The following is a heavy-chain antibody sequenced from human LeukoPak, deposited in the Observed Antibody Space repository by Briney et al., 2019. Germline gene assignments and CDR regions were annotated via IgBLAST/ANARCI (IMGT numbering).Heavy chain of an antibody. CDR1: GYTFTSYG. CDR2: ISAYNGNT. J-gene: IGHJ6*02. V-gene: IGHV1-18*01. Sequence: ASVKVSCKASGYTFTSYGISWVRQAPGQGLEWMGWISAYNGNTNYAQKLQGRVTMTTDTSTSTAYMELRSLRSDDTAVYYCARGPGIAAAGQLYYYYGMDVWGQGTTVTVSS. D-gene: IGHD6-13*01. CDR3: ARGPGIAAAGQLYYYYGMDV.